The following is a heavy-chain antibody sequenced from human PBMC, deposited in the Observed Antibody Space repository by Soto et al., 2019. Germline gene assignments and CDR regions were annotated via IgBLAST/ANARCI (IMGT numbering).Heavy chain of an antibody. CDR1: GGSISSSNW. CDR3: ASYRAPISGYYYRVPV. Sequence: QVQLQESGPGLVKTSGTLSLTCAVSGGSISSSNWWTWIRQPPGKGLEWIGEIFHSGSTTRNPSLRCRVTKSADHPTHHFPLQVTSLTAADTAVYYRASYRAPISGYYYRVPVWRQGTTVPLSS. J-gene: IGHJ6*02. D-gene: IGHD5-12*01. V-gene: IGHV4-4*02. CDR2: IFHSGST.